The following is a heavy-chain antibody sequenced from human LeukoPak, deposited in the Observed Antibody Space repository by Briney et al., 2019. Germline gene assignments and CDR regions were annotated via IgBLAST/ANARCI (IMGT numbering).Heavy chain of an antibody. Sequence: PGGCLRLSSAVSGCSFSRNCMSCVRQAPGKGRECGAKIKEDGNEIYYVDSVRGRFTISRDNTKNSLFLQMNSLRAEDTAVYYCATGGAVAGRFAYWGQGTLVTVSS. J-gene: IGHJ4*02. D-gene: IGHD6-19*01. V-gene: IGHV3-7*01. CDR3: ATGGAVAGRFAY. CDR1: GCSFSRNC. CDR2: IKEDGNEI.